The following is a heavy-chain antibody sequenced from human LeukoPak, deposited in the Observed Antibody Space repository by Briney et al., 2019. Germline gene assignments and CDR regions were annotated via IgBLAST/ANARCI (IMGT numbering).Heavy chain of an antibody. CDR2: IIPILGIA. CDR1: GGTFSSYA. Sequence: SVKVSCKASGGTFSSYAISWVRQAPGQGLEWMGRIIPILGIANYARKFQGRVTITADKSTSTAYMELSSLRSEDTAVYYCAREGYCSSTSCYSYYYYGKDVWGQGTTVTVSS. J-gene: IGHJ6*02. V-gene: IGHV1-69*04. D-gene: IGHD2-2*01. CDR3: AREGYCSSTSCYSYYYYGKDV.